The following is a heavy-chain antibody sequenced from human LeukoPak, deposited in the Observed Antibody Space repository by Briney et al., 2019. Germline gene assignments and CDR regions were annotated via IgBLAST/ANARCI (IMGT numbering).Heavy chain of an antibody. Sequence: ETLSPTCAVSGGSISSSNWWSWVRQPPGKGLEWVSYISSSSSNINYADSVRGRFTISRDNAKNSLYLHMDSLRVEDMAVYYCARGGAARPDYWGQGTLVTVSS. J-gene: IGHJ4*02. V-gene: IGHV3-21*01. CDR2: ISSSSSNI. CDR3: ARGGAARPDY. D-gene: IGHD6-6*01. CDR1: GGSISSSN.